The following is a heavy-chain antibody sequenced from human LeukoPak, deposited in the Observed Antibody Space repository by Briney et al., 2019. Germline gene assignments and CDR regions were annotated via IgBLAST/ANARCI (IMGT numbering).Heavy chain of an antibody. CDR2: INSDGSST. V-gene: IGHV3-74*01. J-gene: IGHJ4*02. CDR1: GFTFSNYW. CDR3: VNMRGGAVAGTRSDY. Sequence: GGSLRLSCAASGFTFSNYWMHWVRQAPGKGLVWVSRINSDGSSTSYADSVKGRFTISRDNAKNTLYLQMNSLRAEDTAVYYCVNMRGGAVAGTRSDYWGQGTLATVSS. D-gene: IGHD6-19*01.